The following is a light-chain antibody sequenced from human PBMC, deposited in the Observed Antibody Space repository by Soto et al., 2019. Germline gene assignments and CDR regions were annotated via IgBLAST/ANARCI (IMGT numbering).Light chain of an antibody. J-gene: IGLJ1*01. CDR1: SSNIGNNF. Sequence: QSVLTQPPSVSTAAGQKVTISCSGSSSNIGNNFVSWYRHFPGTAPKLLIGDNDKRPSGIPDRFSGSKSGTSATLGITGVQTGDEAEYYCGAWDNKLNTFVFGGGTKVT. CDR2: DND. CDR3: GAWDNKLNTFV. V-gene: IGLV1-51*01.